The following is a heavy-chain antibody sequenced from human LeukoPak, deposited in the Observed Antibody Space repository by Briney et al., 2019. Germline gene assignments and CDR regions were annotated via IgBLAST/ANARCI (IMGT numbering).Heavy chain of an antibody. CDR3: AAHSSSYNY. V-gene: IGHV3-7*01. CDR2: IKQDGSEK. D-gene: IGHD6-6*01. CDR1: GITLSNYG. Sequence: PGGSLRLSCAVSGITLSNYGMSWVRQAPGKGLEWVANIKQDGSEKYYVDSVKGRFTISRDNAKNSLYLQVNSLRAEDTAVYYCAAHSSSYNYWGQGTLVTVSS. J-gene: IGHJ4*02.